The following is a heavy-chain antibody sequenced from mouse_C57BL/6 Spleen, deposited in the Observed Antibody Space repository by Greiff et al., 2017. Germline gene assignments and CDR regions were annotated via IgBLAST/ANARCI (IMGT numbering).Heavy chain of an antibody. CDR1: GYTFTDYE. CDR3: TRSYGSSAWFAY. D-gene: IGHD1-1*01. V-gene: IGHV1-15*01. CDR2: IDPETGGT. Sequence: VQLQQSGAELVRPGASVTLSCKASGYTFTDYEMHWVKQTPVHGLEWIGAIDPETGGTAYNQKFKGKAILTADKSSSTAYMDLRSLTSEDSAVYYCTRSYGSSAWFAYWGQGTLVTVSA. J-gene: IGHJ3*01.